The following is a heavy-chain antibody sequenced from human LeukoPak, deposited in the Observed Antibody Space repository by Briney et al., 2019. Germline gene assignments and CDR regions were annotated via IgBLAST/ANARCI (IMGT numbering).Heavy chain of an antibody. D-gene: IGHD4-17*01. CDR2: INHSGST. V-gene: IGHV4-34*01. CDR1: GGSFSGYY. J-gene: IGHJ6*03. Sequence: PSETLSLTCAVYGGSFSGYYWSWIRQPPGKGLEWIGEINHSGSTNYNPSLKSRVTISVDTSKNQFSLKLSSVTAADTAVYYCARALRSYMDVWGKGTTVTISS. CDR3: ARALRSYMDV.